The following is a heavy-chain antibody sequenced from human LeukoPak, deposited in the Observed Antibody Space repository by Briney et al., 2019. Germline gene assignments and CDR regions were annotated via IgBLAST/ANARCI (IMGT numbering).Heavy chain of an antibody. J-gene: IGHJ6*02. Sequence: SETLSLTCTVSGGSISSYYWSWIRRPPGKGLEWIGYIYYSGSTNYNPSLKSRVTISVDTSKNQFSLKLSSVTAADTAVYYCARGGVATIRSYYYYGMDVWGQGTTVTVSS. D-gene: IGHD5-12*01. CDR2: IYYSGST. CDR1: GGSISSYY. V-gene: IGHV4-59*01. CDR3: ARGGVATIRSYYYYGMDV.